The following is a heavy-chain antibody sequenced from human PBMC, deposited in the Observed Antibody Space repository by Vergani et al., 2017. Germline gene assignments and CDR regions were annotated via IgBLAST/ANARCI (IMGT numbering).Heavy chain of an antibody. CDR3: ARDCTSGGCPDNYGMDV. CDR1: GFTFNHYA. CDR2: ISGSGGST. V-gene: IGHV3-23*01. Sequence: EVQLLESGGDLVQPGGSLRLSCAASGFTFNHYAMNWVRQAPGKGLEWVSGISGSGGSTYYAGSVKGRFTISRDSSKNTLYLQMNSLSAGDTAVYYCARDCTSGGCPDNYGMDVWGQGATVTVSS. J-gene: IGHJ6*02. D-gene: IGHD2-8*01.